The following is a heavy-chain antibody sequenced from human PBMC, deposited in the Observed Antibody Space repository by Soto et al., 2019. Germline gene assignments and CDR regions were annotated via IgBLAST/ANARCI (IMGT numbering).Heavy chain of an antibody. J-gene: IGHJ1*01. CDR2: INWNSGSI. CDR3: VKDESIIWYRGHFRH. V-gene: IGHV3-9*01. CDR1: GFTFDDYA. Sequence: EVQLVESGGGLVQPGRSLRLSCAASGFTFDDYAMHWVRQVPGKGLEWVSGINWNSGSIGYADSVKGRFAISRDNAKNSLHLQMNSLRAEDTAFYYCVKDESIIWYRGHFRHWGQGTLVTVSS. D-gene: IGHD6-13*01.